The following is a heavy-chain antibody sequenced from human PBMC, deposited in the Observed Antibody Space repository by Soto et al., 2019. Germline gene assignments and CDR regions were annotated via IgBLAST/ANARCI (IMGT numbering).Heavy chain of an antibody. J-gene: IGHJ5*02. Sequence: PGGSLRLSCAASGFTFSSYAMSWVRQAPGKGLEWVSAISGSGGSTYYADSVKGRFTISRDNSKNTLYLQMNSLRAEDTGLFYGEEGGGVDRNGLYVEYNWFDPWGQGT. D-gene: IGHD5-12*01. CDR1: GFTFSSYA. CDR2: ISGSGGST. V-gene: IGHV3-23*01. CDR3: EEGGGVDRNGLYVEYNWFDP.